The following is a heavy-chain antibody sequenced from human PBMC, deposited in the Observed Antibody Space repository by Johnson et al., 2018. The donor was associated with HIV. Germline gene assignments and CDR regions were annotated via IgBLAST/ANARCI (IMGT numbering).Heavy chain of an antibody. Sequence: TFSSYAMSWVRQAPGKGLEWVSAISGSGASRYFADSVQGRFTISRDHSNNTLYLQMNSLRSEDTAVYYCPKCPSVRTCDAFDIWGQGTMVTVPS. CDR3: PKCPSVRTCDAFDI. V-gene: IGHV3-23*01. D-gene: IGHD2-2*01. CDR2: ISGSGASR. CDR1: TFSSYA. J-gene: IGHJ3*02.